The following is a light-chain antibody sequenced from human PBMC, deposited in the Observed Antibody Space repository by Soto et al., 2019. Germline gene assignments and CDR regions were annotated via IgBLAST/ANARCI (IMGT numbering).Light chain of an antibody. CDR2: EVS. J-gene: IGLJ2*01. Sequence: QSALTQPASVSGSPGQSITIACSGTSSDVATNNYVSWYQQYPGKAPKLMIYEVSNRPAGVSTRFSGSKSGNTASLTISGLQAEDEDDYYCSSYTTSTTLLVFGRGTKLTVL. CDR3: SSYTTSTTLLV. CDR1: SSDVATNNY. V-gene: IGLV2-14*01.